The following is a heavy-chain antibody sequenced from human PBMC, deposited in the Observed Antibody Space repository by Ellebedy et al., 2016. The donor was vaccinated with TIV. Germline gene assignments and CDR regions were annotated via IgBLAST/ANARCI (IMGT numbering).Heavy chain of an antibody. CDR1: GGSISSYY. V-gene: IGHV4-59*01. CDR2: IFYSGST. Sequence: SETLSLTXTVSGGSISSYYWNWIRQPPGKGLEWIGYIFYSGSTSYNPSLRSRVTISVDTSKNQFSLKLSSVTAADTAVYYCARSSGLNFYYYAMDVWGQGTTVTVS. J-gene: IGHJ6*02. CDR3: ARSSGLNFYYYAMDV. D-gene: IGHD6-25*01.